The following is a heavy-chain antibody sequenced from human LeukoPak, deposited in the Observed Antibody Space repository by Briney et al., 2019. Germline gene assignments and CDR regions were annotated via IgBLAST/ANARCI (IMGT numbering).Heavy chain of an antibody. V-gene: IGHV4-61*02. CDR3: AREDLKLSWWWFDP. CDR2: IYTSGST. J-gene: IGHJ5*02. Sequence: SETLSLTCTVSGGSISSGSYYWSWIRQPAGKGLEWIGRIYTSGSTNYNPSLKSRVTISVDTSKNQFSLKLSSVTAADTAVYYCAREDLKLSWWWFDPWGQGTLVTVSS. CDR1: GGSISSGSYY. D-gene: IGHD2-8*02.